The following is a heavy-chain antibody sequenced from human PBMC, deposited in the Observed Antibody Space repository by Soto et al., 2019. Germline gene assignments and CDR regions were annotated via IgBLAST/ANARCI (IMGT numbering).Heavy chain of an antibody. Sequence: ASVKVSCKASGYTFTSYDINWVRQATGQGLEWMGWMNPNSGNTGYAQKFQGRVTMTTDTSMSTAYMELRSLRSEDTAVYYCARDAVAVAADFDYWGQGTLVTVSS. V-gene: IGHV1-8*01. D-gene: IGHD6-19*01. J-gene: IGHJ4*02. CDR1: GYTFTSYD. CDR3: ARDAVAVAADFDY. CDR2: MNPNSGNT.